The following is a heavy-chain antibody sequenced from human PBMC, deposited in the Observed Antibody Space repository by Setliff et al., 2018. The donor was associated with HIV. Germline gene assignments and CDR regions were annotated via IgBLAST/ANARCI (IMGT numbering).Heavy chain of an antibody. CDR3: ARNSFDYVEEE. D-gene: IGHD3-9*01. J-gene: IGHJ4*02. CDR1: GGSISSYY. Sequence: SETLSLTCTVSGGSISSYYWSWIRQPPGKGLEWIGYIYYIGNTNYNPSLKGRVTLSVDTSKNQLSLKLSSVTAADTAVYYCARNSFDYVEEEWGQGTQVTVSS. CDR2: IYYIGNT. V-gene: IGHV4-59*01.